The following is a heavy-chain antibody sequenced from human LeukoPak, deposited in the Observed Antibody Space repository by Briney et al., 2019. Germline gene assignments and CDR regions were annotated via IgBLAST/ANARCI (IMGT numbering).Heavy chain of an antibody. Sequence: PGGSLRLSCAASGFTFSTYAMHWVRQAPGKGLEYVSAISTDGSGTYYASSVKGRFTISRDNSKNTLYLQMGSLRSEDMAVYYCARWSSASCYDYWGQGALVTVSS. V-gene: IGHV3-64*01. D-gene: IGHD2-2*01. CDR1: GFTFSTYA. CDR3: ARWSSASCYDY. CDR2: ISTDGSGT. J-gene: IGHJ4*02.